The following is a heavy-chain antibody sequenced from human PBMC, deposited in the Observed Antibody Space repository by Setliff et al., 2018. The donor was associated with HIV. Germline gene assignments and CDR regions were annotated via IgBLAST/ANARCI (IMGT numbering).Heavy chain of an antibody. CDR3: ARGGTYSSGPLDY. CDR1: GFTFSSYA. J-gene: IGHJ4*02. CDR2: ISSDGGNT. D-gene: IGHD3-22*01. V-gene: IGHV3-64*01. Sequence: GGSLRLSCATSGFTFSSYAMHWVRQAPGKGLEYVSSISSDGGNTYYANSVKGRFFISRDSSKSAVYLQMGSLRAEDMSVYYCARGGTYSSGPLDYWGQGILVTVSS.